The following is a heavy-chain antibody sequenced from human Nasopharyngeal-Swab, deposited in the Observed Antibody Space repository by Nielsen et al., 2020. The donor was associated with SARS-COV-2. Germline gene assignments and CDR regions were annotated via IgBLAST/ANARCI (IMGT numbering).Heavy chain of an antibody. V-gene: IGHV3-21*01. J-gene: IGHJ4*02. D-gene: IGHD6-6*01. CDR2: ISSSSSYI. Sequence: WIRQPPGKGLEWVSSISSSSSYIYYADSVKGRFTISRDNAKNTLYLQMNSPRAEDTAVYYCARGGGSSSSAPFDYWGQGTLVTVSS. CDR3: ARGGGSSSSAPFDY.